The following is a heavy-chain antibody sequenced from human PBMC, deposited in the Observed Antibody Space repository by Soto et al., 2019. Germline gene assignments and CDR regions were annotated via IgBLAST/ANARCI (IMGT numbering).Heavy chain of an antibody. V-gene: IGHV4-39*01. CDR1: SGSISSTSYY. CDR3: SRKGRNTKIVLVKHYAADF. D-gene: IGHD3-22*01. Sequence: SETLSLTCTVSSGSISSTSYYWAWIRQPPGKGLEWIGAIYYDGTTYYTESLKSRVSISVDTSKNQFSLKVNSVTAAGTAVWFVSRKGRNTKIVLVKHYAADFWGQGTAVT. J-gene: IGHJ6*02. CDR2: IYYDGTT.